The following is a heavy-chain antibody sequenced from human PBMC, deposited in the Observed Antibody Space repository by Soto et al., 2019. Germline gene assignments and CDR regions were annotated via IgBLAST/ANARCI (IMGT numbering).Heavy chain of an antibody. CDR1: GFTLSDYY. CDR3: ASPRYCSSTSCYDYYYYYMDV. V-gene: IGHV3-11*01. J-gene: IGHJ6*03. Sequence: GSLRLSCAASGFTLSDYYMSWIRQAPGKGLEWVSYISSSGSTIYYADSVKGRFTISRDNAKNSLYLQMNSLRAEDTAVYYCASPRYCSSTSCYDYYYYYMDVWGKGTTVTVS. D-gene: IGHD2-2*01. CDR2: ISSSGSTI.